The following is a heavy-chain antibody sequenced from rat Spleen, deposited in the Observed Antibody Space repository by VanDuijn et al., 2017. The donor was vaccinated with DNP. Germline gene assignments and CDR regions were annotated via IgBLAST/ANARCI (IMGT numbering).Heavy chain of an antibody. CDR1: GFTFSNYG. J-gene: IGHJ4*01. Sequence: EVQLVESGGGLVQPGRSLKLSCVASGFTFSNYGMAWVRQAPKKGLECVASISYEGRITSYGDSVKGRFTISRDNANRTLYLQMDSLRSEDTATYYCASFNWPAPWGQGTSVTVSS. CDR2: ISYEGRIT. CDR3: ASFNWPAP. V-gene: IGHV5-22*01. D-gene: IGHD3-6*01.